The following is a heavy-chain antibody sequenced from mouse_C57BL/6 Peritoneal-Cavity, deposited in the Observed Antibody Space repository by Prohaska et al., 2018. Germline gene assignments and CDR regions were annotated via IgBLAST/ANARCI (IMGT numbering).Heavy chain of an antibody. J-gene: IGHJ4*01. CDR2: IWSDGST. CDR3: ARGLLKAMDY. V-gene: IGHV2-6*03. D-gene: IGHD1-3*01. CDR1: GFSLTSYG. Sequence: LSITCTVSGFSLTSYGVQWVRQPPGKGLEWLVVIWSDGSTTYNSALKSRLSISNDNSKSQVFLKMNSLQTDDTAMYDRARGLLKAMDYLRQGTSVTVSS.